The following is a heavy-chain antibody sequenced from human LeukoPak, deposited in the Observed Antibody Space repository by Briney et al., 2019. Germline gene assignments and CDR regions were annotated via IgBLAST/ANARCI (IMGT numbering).Heavy chain of an antibody. D-gene: IGHD2-2*01. V-gene: IGHV5-51*01. Sequence: LGASLQISCQGSGYSFTSYWIGWVRQLPGKGLEWMGIIYPGDSDTRYSPSFQGQVTISADKSISTAYLQWSSLKASDTAMYYCVRRQYCSSTSCHGGGFDYWGQGTLVTVSS. CDR2: IYPGDSDT. J-gene: IGHJ4*02. CDR1: GYSFTSYW. CDR3: VRRQYCSSTSCHGGGFDY.